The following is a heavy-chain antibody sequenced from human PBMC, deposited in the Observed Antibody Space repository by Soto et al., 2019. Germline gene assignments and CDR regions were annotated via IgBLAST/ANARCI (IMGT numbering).Heavy chain of an antibody. J-gene: IGHJ5*02. CDR3: ARESRGGSLVVEGFDP. D-gene: IGHD3-22*01. CDR1: GGYITTYY. Sequence: QVQLQESGPGLVKPSETLSLTCTVSGGYITTYYWSWIRQSPGRGLEWIGFIHYSGSTSYNPSLRSRVSISVDTSKNQISLKVFYVTAADTAVYYCARESRGGSLVVEGFDPWGQGTLVTVSS. CDR2: IHYSGST. V-gene: IGHV4-59*01.